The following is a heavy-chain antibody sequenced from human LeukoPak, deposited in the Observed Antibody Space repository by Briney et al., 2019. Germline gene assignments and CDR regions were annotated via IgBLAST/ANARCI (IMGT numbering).Heavy chain of an antibody. Sequence: GGSLRLSCAASGFTFSSYSMNWVRQAPGKGLEWVSSISSSSSYIYYADSVKGRFTISRDNAKNSLYLQMNSLRAEDTAVYYCARQDGGYGAGWFDPWGQGTLVTVSS. J-gene: IGHJ5*02. CDR3: ARQDGGYGAGWFDP. CDR2: ISSSSSYI. CDR1: GFTFSSYS. V-gene: IGHV3-21*01. D-gene: IGHD6-25*01.